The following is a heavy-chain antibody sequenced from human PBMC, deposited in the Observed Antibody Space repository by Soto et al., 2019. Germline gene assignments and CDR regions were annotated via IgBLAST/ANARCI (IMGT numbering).Heavy chain of an antibody. V-gene: IGHV4-39*01. Sequence: SETLSLTCTVSGGSISSSIYYWGWIRQPPGKGLEWIGSIYYSGSTYYNPSLKSRVTISVDTSKNQFSLKLSSVTAADTAVYYCAKLAAAGRYYYYGMDVWGQGTTVT. J-gene: IGHJ6*02. CDR3: AKLAAAGRYYYYGMDV. CDR2: IYYSGST. CDR1: GGSISSSIYY. D-gene: IGHD6-13*01.